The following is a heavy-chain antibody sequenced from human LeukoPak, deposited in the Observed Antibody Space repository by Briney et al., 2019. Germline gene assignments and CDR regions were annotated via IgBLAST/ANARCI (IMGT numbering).Heavy chain of an antibody. CDR3: ARVHDSSWFGSYFDN. Sequence: GGSLRLSCAASGFTFSSYAMSWVRQAPGKGLEWVSAISGSGGSTYYADSVKGRFTISRDNSKNTLYLQMNSLRAEDTAVYYCARVHDSSWFGSYFDNWGQGTLVTVSS. V-gene: IGHV3-23*01. CDR2: ISGSGGST. CDR1: GFTFSSYA. D-gene: IGHD6-13*01. J-gene: IGHJ4*02.